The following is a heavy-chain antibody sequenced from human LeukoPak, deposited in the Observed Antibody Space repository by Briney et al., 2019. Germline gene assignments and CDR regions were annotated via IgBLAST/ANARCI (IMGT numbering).Heavy chain of an antibody. CDR3: AKELVATPSAFDI. D-gene: IGHD5-12*01. Sequence: GRSLRLSCAASGFTLSSYAMHWVRQAPGKGLEWVAVISYDGSSKYYADSVKGRFTFSRDNSKNTLYLQMNSLRAEDTAVYYCAKELVATPSAFDIWGQGTMVNVSS. CDR1: GFTLSSYA. V-gene: IGHV3-30-3*01. J-gene: IGHJ3*02. CDR2: ISYDGSSK.